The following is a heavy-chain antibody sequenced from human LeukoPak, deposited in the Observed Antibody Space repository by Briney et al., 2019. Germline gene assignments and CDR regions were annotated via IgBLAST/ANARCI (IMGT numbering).Heavy chain of an antibody. CDR3: ARVDYGILTGQED. D-gene: IGHD3-9*01. J-gene: IGHJ3*01. V-gene: IGHV3-21*01. Sequence: DSVKGRFAISRDNAKNSLYLQMNSLRAEDTAVYYCARVDYGILTGQEDWGQGTMVTVSS.